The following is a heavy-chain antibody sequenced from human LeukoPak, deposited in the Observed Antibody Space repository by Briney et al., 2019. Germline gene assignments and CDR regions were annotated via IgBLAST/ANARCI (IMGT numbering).Heavy chain of an antibody. CDR1: GFTFDDYG. Sequence: GGSLRLSRAVSGFTFDDYGMNWVRQAPGKGLEWVSSISSSSSYIYYADSVKGRFTISRDNAKNSLYLQMNSLRAEDTAVYYCARADTAMATIDYWGQGTLVTVSS. CDR3: ARADTAMATIDY. CDR2: ISSSSSYI. J-gene: IGHJ4*02. V-gene: IGHV3-21*01. D-gene: IGHD5-18*01.